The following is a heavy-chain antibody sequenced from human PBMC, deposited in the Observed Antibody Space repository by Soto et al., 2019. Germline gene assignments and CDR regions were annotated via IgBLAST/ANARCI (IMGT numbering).Heavy chain of an antibody. J-gene: IGHJ4*02. D-gene: IGHD3-3*01. CDR1: GFTFSSYA. CDR3: AKVHPKVLRFLEWRGPFFDY. Sequence: GGSLRLSCAASGFTFSSYAMSWVRQAPGKGLEWVSAISGSGGSTYYADSVKGRFTISRDNSKNTLYLQMNSLRAEDTAVYYCAKVHPKVLRFLEWRGPFFDYWGQGTLVTVPQ. V-gene: IGHV3-23*01. CDR2: ISGSGGST.